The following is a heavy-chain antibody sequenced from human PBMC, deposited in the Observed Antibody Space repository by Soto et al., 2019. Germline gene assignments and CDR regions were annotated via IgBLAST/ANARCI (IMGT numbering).Heavy chain of an antibody. J-gene: IGHJ4*02. D-gene: IGHD3-10*01. Sequence: QLQLEESGPGLVKPSETLPLTCTVSGDPISSSSYYWGWIRQTPGKGLEWIGNIYNTGTTFYNPSLKSRVTISVDTSKNQVSLRLMSVTAADTAVYYCARRGSGSSFDYLGQGTLVTVSS. CDR1: GDPISSSSYY. CDR3: ARRGSGSSFDY. V-gene: IGHV4-39*01. CDR2: IYNTGTT.